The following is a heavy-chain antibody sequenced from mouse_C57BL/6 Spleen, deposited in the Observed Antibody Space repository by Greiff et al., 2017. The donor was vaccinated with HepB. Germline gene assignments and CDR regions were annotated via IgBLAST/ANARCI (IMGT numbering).Heavy chain of an antibody. V-gene: IGHV1-74*01. Sequence: QVQLKESGAELVKPGASVKVSCKASGYTFTSYWMHWVKQRPGQGLEWIGRIHPSDSDTNYNQKFKGKATLTVDKSSSTAYMQLSSLTSEDYAVYYCAMGVYGNPFAYWGQGTLVTVSA. J-gene: IGHJ3*01. CDR2: IHPSDSDT. D-gene: IGHD2-10*02. CDR1: GYTFTSYW. CDR3: AMGVYGNPFAY.